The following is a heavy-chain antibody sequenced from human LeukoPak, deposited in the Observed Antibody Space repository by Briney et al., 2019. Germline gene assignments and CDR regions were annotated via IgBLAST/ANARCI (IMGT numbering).Heavy chain of an antibody. V-gene: IGHV4-59*08. CDR1: GGSISSYY. CDR2: IYYSGST. J-gene: IGHJ3*02. CDR3: ARGPTNTIFGVVIIQVDAFDI. D-gene: IGHD3-3*01. Sequence: PSETLSLTCTVSGGSISSYYWSWIRQSPGMGLEWIGYIYYSGSTNYNPSLKSRVTISVDTSKNQFSLKLSSVTAADTAVYYCARGPTNTIFGVVIIQVDAFDIWGQGTMVTVSS.